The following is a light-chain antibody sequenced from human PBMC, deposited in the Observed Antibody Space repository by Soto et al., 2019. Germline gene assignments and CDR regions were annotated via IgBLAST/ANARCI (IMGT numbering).Light chain of an antibody. CDR1: NSDVGSYNY. CDR2: EVS. CDR3: SSCAGSNPGYR. J-gene: IGLJ1*01. V-gene: IGLV2-8*01. Sequence: QSVLTQPPSASGSPGQSVTISCTGKNSDVGSYNYVSWYQQHPGKAPKLMIFEVSKRPSGVPDRFSGSKSGNTASLTVSGLQAEDEADYYCSSCAGSNPGYRFGTGTXVTVL.